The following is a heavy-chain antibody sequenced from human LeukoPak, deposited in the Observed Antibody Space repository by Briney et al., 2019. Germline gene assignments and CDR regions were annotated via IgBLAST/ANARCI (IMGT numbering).Heavy chain of an antibody. V-gene: IGHV3-21*01. J-gene: IGHJ6*03. D-gene: IGHD5-18*01. Sequence: PGGSLRLSCVASGFTFKNYVMNWVRQAPGKGLEWLATIYGSGVSISYADSVKGRFTISRDNAKNTLFLQINSLRAEDTAVYYCARDRTALVPDYMDVWGNGTTVTVSS. CDR2: IYGSGVSI. CDR1: GFTFKNYV. CDR3: ARDRTALVPDYMDV.